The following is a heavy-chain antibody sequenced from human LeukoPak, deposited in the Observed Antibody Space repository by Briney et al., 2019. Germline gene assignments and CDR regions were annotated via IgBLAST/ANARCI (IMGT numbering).Heavy chain of an antibody. D-gene: IGHD4-17*01. CDR2: ISSSSSTI. Sequence: GGSLRLSCAASGFSFSIYSMNWVRQAPGKGLEWVSYISSSSSTIYYADSVKGRFTIFRDNAKNSLYLQMISLRAEDTAVYFCARDRYGDYAIDYWGLGTLVTVSS. CDR3: ARDRYGDYAIDY. V-gene: IGHV3-48*04. J-gene: IGHJ4*02. CDR1: GFSFSIYS.